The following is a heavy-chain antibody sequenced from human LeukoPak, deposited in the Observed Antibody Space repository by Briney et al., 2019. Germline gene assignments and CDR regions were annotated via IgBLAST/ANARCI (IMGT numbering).Heavy chain of an antibody. CDR1: GFTVSSNY. V-gene: IGHV3-30*18. CDR3: AKGYYYGSGSYDY. Sequence: GGSLRLSCAASGFTVSSNYMSWVRQAPGKGLEWVAVISYDGSNKYYADSVKGRFTISRDNSKNTLYLQMNSLRAEDTAVYYCAKGYYYGSGSYDYWGQGTLVTVSS. CDR2: ISYDGSNK. D-gene: IGHD3-10*01. J-gene: IGHJ4*02.